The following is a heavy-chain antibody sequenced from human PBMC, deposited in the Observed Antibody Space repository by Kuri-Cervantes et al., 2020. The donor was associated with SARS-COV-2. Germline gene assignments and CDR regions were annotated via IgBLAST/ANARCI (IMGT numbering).Heavy chain of an antibody. J-gene: IGHJ4*02. CDR1: GFTFSSYG. CDR2: IRYDGSNK. V-gene: IGHV3-30*02. D-gene: IGHD2-8*01. CDR3: ARGFKQSNGVDY. Sequence: LSLTCAASGFTFSSYGMHWVRQAPGKGLEWVAFIRYDGSNKYYADSVKGRFTISRDNAKNSLYLQMDSLRAEDTAVYYCARGFKQSNGVDYWGQGTLVTVSS.